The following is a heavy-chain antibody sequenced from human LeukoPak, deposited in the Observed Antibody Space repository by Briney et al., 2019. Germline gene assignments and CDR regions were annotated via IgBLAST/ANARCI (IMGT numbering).Heavy chain of an antibody. D-gene: IGHD6-13*01. J-gene: IGHJ4*02. V-gene: IGHV4-4*07. Sequence: SETLSLTCTVSGGSISSYDWSWIRQPAGKGLEWIGRTYTSGSTNYNPSLKSRVTMSVDMSKNQLSLKLSSVTAADTAVYFCARVAAAGNYYFDYWGQGTLVTVSS. CDR1: GGSISSYD. CDR3: ARVAAAGNYYFDY. CDR2: TYTSGST.